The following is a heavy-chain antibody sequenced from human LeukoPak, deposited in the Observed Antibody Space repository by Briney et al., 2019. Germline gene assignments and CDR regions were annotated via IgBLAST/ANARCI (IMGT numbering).Heavy chain of an antibody. J-gene: IGHJ6*03. Sequence: PGGSLRLSCAASGFTFTDYYMTWIRQAPGKGLEWVSYISSSAGTIYYGDPVKGRFTISRDNAKNSLYLQMNSLRAEDTAVYYCARGGSGWGYYYYYMDVWGKGTTVTISS. V-gene: IGHV3-11*04. CDR1: GFTFTDYY. CDR3: ARGGSGWGYYYYYMDV. CDR2: ISSSAGTI. D-gene: IGHD6-19*01.